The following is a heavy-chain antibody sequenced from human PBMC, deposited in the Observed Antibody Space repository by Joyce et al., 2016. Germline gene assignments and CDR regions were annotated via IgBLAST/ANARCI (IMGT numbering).Heavy chain of an antibody. D-gene: IGHD2-2*01. V-gene: IGHV3-33*01. CDR3: ARDIVAVPGAPNYYYYAMDV. J-gene: IGHJ6*02. CDR2: IWYDGSNK. CDR1: GFTFSNYG. Sequence: QVQLVASGGGVVQPGRPLRLSCAASGFTFSNYGMHWVRQAPGKGLEWVAVIWYDGSNKHYVDSVKGRFTISRDNSKNTLYLQVNSLRAGDTAVYYCARDIVAVPGAPNYYYYAMDVWGQGTTVTVSS.